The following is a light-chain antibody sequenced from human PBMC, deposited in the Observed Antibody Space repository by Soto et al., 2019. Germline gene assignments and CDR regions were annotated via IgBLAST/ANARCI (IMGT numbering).Light chain of an antibody. CDR3: SSYTAISTLI. J-gene: IGLJ2*01. V-gene: IGLV2-14*01. CDR1: SSDIGAYNY. CDR2: EVN. Sequence: QSVLTQPASVSGSPGQSITISCTGTSSDIGAYNYVSWYQQHPDKAPKLIIYEVNHRPSGVSNRFSGSKSGNTASLTISGLQAEDEAHYYCSSYTAISTLIFGGGTKLTVL.